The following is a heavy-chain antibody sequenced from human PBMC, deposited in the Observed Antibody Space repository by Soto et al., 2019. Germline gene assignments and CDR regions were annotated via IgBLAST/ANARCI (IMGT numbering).Heavy chain of an antibody. Sequence: SETLSLTCTVPGGSISSSSYYWGWIRQPPGKGLEWIGSIYYSGSTYYNPSLKSRVTISVDTSKNQFSLKLSSVTAADTAVYYCARHVDSSSWYRIYYYYGMDVWGQGXTVTVSS. CDR1: GGSISSSSYY. CDR3: ARHVDSSSWYRIYYYYGMDV. CDR2: IYYSGST. D-gene: IGHD6-13*01. J-gene: IGHJ6*02. V-gene: IGHV4-39*01.